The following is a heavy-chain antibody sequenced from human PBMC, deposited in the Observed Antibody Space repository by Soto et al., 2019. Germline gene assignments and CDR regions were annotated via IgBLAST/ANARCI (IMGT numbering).Heavy chain of an antibody. CDR2: ISGGGSGA. CDR3: AIDLWWYTH. V-gene: IGHV3-23*01. D-gene: IGHD2-15*01. Sequence: EVQLLESGGGLVQPGGSLRLSCTASGFTFSDHAMTWVRQAPGKGLEWVSGISGGGSGAYYADSVKGRFTVSRANSKNTLFLQMDSPRAEDPAVYYCAIDLWWYTHWGQGTLVTVSS. CDR1: GFTFSDHA. J-gene: IGHJ4*02.